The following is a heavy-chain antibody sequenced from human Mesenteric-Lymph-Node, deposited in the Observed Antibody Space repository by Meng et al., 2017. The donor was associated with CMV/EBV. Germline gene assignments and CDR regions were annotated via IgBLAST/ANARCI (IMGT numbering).Heavy chain of an antibody. J-gene: IGHJ6*02. V-gene: IGHV1-69*13. Sequence: SVKVSCKTSKNTFNDYPLAWVRQAPGQGLEWIGGIVPLFGRPTYAQKFQGRLTITSDGSTNTVYMEMTSLTSEDTAVYFCARDTSKGLDVWGQGTPVTVSS. CDR2: IVPLFGRP. CDR1: KNTFNDYP. CDR3: ARDTSKGLDV.